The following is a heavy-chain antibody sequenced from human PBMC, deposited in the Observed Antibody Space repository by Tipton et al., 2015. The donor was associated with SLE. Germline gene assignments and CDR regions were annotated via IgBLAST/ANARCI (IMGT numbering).Heavy chain of an antibody. CDR2: INHSGST. D-gene: IGHD2/OR15-2a*01. CDR1: GGSFSGYY. J-gene: IGHJ6*02. Sequence: TLSLTCAVYGGSFSGYYWSWIRQPPGKGLEWIGEINHSGSTNYNPSLKSRVTISVDTSKNQFSLKLSSVTAADTALYYCGARQYFYAMDVWGQGTTVTVSS. V-gene: IGHV4-34*01. CDR3: GARQYFYAMDV.